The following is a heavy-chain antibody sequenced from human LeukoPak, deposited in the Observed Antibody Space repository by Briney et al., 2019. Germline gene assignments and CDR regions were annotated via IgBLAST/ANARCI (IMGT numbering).Heavy chain of an antibody. Sequence: GGSLRLSCAASGFTFSSYAMSWVRQAPGKGLEWVSGISGSGRSTYYADSVKGRFTISRDNSKNTLYLQMNSLRAEDTAVYYCAKVPDYYYDSSGYPDYWGQGTLVTVSS. CDR3: AKVPDYYYDSSGYPDY. CDR2: ISGSGRST. CDR1: GFTFSSYA. J-gene: IGHJ4*02. V-gene: IGHV3-23*01. D-gene: IGHD3-22*01.